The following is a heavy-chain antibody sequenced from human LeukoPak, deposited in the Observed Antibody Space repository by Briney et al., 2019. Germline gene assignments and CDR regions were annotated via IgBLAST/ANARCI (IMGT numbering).Heavy chain of an antibody. V-gene: IGHV4-34*01. CDR2: INHSGST. CDR1: GGSFSGYY. D-gene: IGHD2-8*01. Sequence: SETLSLTCAVYGGSFSGYYWSWLRQPPGKGLEWIGEINHSGSTNYNPSLKSRVTISVDTSKNQFSLKLSSVTAADTAVYYCARGGGFVLMVYVDYYYYGMDVWGQGTTVTVSS. J-gene: IGHJ6*02. CDR3: ARGGGFVLMVYVDYYYYGMDV.